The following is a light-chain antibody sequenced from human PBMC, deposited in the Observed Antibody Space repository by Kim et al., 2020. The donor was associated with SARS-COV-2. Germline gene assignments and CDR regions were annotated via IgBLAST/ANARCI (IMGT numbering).Light chain of an antibody. CDR2: DAS. J-gene: IGKJ4*01. Sequence: DIQMTQSPSSLSASVGDRVTITCQASQDISNYLNWYQQKPGKAPKLLIYDASNLETGVPSRFSGSGSGTDFTVTISSLQPEDSATYDDQQYDNLHPSLTFGRGTKVDIK. CDR3: QQYDNLHPSLT. CDR1: QDISNY. V-gene: IGKV1-33*01.